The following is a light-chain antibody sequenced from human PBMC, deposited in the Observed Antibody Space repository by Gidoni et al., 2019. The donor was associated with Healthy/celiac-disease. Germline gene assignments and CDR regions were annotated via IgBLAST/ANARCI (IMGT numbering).Light chain of an antibody. V-gene: IGLV2-11*01. CDR3: CSYAGSYTYV. J-gene: IGLJ2*01. CDR1: SSDVGGYHY. Sequence: QPALTPPRPVSGSPGQPVPISCTGTSSDVGGYHYVSWYQQHPGKAPKLMIYEVSKRPPGVRDRFSGSKSGNTASLTISGLQAEDEADYYCCSYAGSYTYVFGGGTKLTVL. CDR2: EVS.